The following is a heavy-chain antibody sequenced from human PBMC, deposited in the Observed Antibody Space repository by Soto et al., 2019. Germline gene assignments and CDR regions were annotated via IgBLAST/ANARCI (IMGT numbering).Heavy chain of an antibody. J-gene: IGHJ5*02. Sequence: SETLSLTCTVSGGSISSSSYYWGWIRQPPGKGLEWIGSISYSGSTYYNPSLKSRVTISVDTSKIQFSLKLSSVTAADTAVYYCARQAAVAGRYNWFDPWGQGTLVTVSS. CDR2: ISYSGST. D-gene: IGHD6-19*01. CDR3: ARQAAVAGRYNWFDP. CDR1: GGSISSSSYY. V-gene: IGHV4-39*01.